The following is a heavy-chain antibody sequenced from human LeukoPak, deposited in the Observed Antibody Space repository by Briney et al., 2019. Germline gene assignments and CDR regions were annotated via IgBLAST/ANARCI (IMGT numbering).Heavy chain of an antibody. J-gene: IGHJ4*02. CDR3: ARDPTYSGRYPYYFEY. Sequence: PGRSLRLSCAASGFTFSSYAVHWVRQAPGKGLEGVAIISPDGSNKYYADSVKGRFTISRDNSKNTLYLQMDSLRPEDTALYYCARDPTYSGRYPYYFEYWGQGTLVTVSS. CDR2: ISPDGSNK. V-gene: IGHV3-30-3*01. CDR1: GFTFSSYA. D-gene: IGHD1-26*01.